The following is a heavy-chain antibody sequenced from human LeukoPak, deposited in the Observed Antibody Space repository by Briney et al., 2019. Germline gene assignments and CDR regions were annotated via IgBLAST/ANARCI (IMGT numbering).Heavy chain of an antibody. CDR1: GGSTSSSSYY. J-gene: IGHJ4*02. CDR3: ARTRDYYDSSGLSG. V-gene: IGHV4-39*01. D-gene: IGHD3-22*01. Sequence: PSETLSLTCTVSGGSTSSSSYYWGWIRQPPGKGLEWIGSIYYSGSTYYNPSLKSRVTISVDTSKNQFSLKLSSVTAADTAVYYCARTRDYYDSSGLSGWGQGTLSPSPQ. CDR2: IYYSGST.